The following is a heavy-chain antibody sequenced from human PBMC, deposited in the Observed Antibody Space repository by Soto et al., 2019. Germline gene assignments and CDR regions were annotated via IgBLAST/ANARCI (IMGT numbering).Heavy chain of an antibody. Sequence: GESLKISCQGSGYSFTSYWISWVRQMPGKGLEWMGRIDPSDSYTNYSPSFQGHVTISADKSISTAYLQWSSLKASDTAMYYCARQTTIFGVVPNWLDPWGQGTLVTVSS. J-gene: IGHJ5*02. V-gene: IGHV5-10-1*01. D-gene: IGHD3-3*01. CDR1: GYSFTSYW. CDR3: ARQTTIFGVVPNWLDP. CDR2: IDPSDSYT.